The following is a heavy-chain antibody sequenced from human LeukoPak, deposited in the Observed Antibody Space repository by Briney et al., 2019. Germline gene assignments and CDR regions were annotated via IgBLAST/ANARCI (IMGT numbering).Heavy chain of an antibody. Sequence: GGSLRLSCAASGFTLDDYAMHWVRQAPGKGLEWVSGISWNSGSIGYADSVKGRFTISRDNAKNSVYLQMNSLRAEDMALYYCAKADRGVIISGFDYWGQGTLVTVSS. CDR2: ISWNSGSI. V-gene: IGHV3-9*03. J-gene: IGHJ4*02. CDR3: AKADRGVIISGFDY. D-gene: IGHD3-10*01. CDR1: GFTLDDYA.